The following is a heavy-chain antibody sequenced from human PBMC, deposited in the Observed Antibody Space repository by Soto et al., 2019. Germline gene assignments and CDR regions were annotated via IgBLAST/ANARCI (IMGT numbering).Heavy chain of an antibody. CDR3: ARSRGSYYSNFDS. Sequence: QVQLVQSGAEVKKPGSSVKVSCKASADTFTGYTVTWVRQAPGQGLEWVGRVIPILGASNFAQKFQARVTISADKSTDTAYMVLTVLTAEDTAVYYCARSRGSYYSNFDSWGQGTLVTVSS. V-gene: IGHV1-69*08. J-gene: IGHJ4*02. D-gene: IGHD3-10*01. CDR2: VIPILGAS. CDR1: ADTFTGYT.